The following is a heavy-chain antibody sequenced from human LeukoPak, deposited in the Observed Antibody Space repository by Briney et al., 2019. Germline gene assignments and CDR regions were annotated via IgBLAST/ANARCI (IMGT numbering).Heavy chain of an antibody. Sequence: PGGSLRLSCAASGFTFSSYAMSWVRQAPGKGLEWVSAISGSGDSTYYGDSVKGRFTISRDNSKNTLYLQMNSLRAEDTAVYYCAKTRSLDSSSWSHGDYWGQGTLVTVSS. D-gene: IGHD6-13*01. V-gene: IGHV3-23*01. CDR1: GFTFSSYA. J-gene: IGHJ4*02. CDR2: ISGSGDST. CDR3: AKTRSLDSSSWSHGDY.